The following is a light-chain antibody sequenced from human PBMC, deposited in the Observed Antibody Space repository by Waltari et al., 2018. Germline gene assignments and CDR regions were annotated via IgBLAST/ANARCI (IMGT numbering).Light chain of an antibody. V-gene: IGLV2-23*02. CDR3: CSYAGSSTLV. CDR1: SSHVCCYNY. J-gene: IGLJ2*01. CDR2: DVS. Sequence: QSALTQPASVSGSPGQSITISCPGTSSHVCCYNYFSWYQQHPGKAPKLMIYDVSKRPSGVSNRFSGSKSGNTASLTSAGLQAEDEADYYCCSYAGSSTLVFGGGTKLTVL.